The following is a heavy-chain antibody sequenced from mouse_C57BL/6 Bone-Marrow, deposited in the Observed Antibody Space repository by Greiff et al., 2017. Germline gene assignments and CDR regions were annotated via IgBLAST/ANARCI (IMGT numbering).Heavy chain of an antibody. J-gene: IGHJ2*01. D-gene: IGHD2-12*01. CDR2: IDPENGAT. V-gene: IGHV14-4*01. Sequence: EVQLQQSGAELVRPGASVKLSCTASGFNIKDDYMHWVKQRPEQGLEWIGWIDPENGATEYASKFQGKATITADTSSNTAYLQLSSLTSEDTAVYYCTTVLYPYYFDYWGQGTTLTVSS. CDR1: GFNIKDDY. CDR3: TTVLYPYYFDY.